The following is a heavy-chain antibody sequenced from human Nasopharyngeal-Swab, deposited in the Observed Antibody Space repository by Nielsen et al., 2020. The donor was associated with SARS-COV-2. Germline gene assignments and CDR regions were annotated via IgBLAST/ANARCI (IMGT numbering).Heavy chain of an antibody. CDR3: ARVRGDYDSSGYYYHDGAFDI. V-gene: IGHV3-30*03. D-gene: IGHD3-22*01. CDR1: GFTFSSYG. CDR2: ISYDGSNK. J-gene: IGHJ3*02. Sequence: GESLKISCAASGFTFSSYGMHWVRQAPGKGLEWVAVISYDGSNKYYADSVKGRFTISRDNSKNTLYLQMDSLRAEDTAVYYCARVRGDYDSSGYYYHDGAFDIWGQGTMVTVSS.